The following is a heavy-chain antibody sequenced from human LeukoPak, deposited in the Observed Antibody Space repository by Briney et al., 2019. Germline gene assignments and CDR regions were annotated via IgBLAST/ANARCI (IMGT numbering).Heavy chain of an antibody. J-gene: IGHJ4*02. V-gene: IGHV3-48*04. Sequence: GGSLRLSCAASGFAFTNYSVHCVRQAPGKGPEWLSYISSSSRTVFYADPVKGRFTISRDNAKKSLYLQMNSLRVEDTAIYYCATGAVAGGYWGQGTLVTVSS. CDR2: ISSSSRTV. CDR3: ATGAVAGGY. D-gene: IGHD3-16*01. CDR1: GFAFTNYS.